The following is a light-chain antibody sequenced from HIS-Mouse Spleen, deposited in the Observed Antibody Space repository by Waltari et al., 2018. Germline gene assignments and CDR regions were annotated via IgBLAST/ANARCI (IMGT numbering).Light chain of an antibody. Sequence: SYELTQPPSVSVSPGQTARITCSGDALPKQYSYWYQQKSGQAPVLVIYEDSKRPSGIPERFSGSSSGTMATLTISGAQVEDEADYYWYSTDSSGNHRVFGGGTKLTVL. V-gene: IGLV3-10*01. CDR1: ALPKQY. J-gene: IGLJ2*01. CDR3: YSTDSSGNHRV. CDR2: EDS.